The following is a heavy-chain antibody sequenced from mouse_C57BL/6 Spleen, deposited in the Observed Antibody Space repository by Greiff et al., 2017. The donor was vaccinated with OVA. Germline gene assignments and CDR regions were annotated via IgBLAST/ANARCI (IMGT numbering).Heavy chain of an antibody. CDR2: IYPSDSET. CDR1: GYTFTSYW. J-gene: IGHJ1*03. V-gene: IGHV1-61*01. D-gene: IGHD1-1*01. CDR3: ARGGVRTTVVATYPRYWYFDV. Sequence: VQLQQPGAELVRPGSSVKLSCKASGYTFTSYWMDWVKQRPGQGLEWIGNIYPSDSETHYNQKFKDKATLTVDKSSSTAYMQLSSLTSEDSAVYYCARGGVRTTVVATYPRYWYFDVWGTGTTVTVSS.